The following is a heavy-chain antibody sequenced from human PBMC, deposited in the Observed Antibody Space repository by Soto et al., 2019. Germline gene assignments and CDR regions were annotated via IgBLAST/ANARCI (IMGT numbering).Heavy chain of an antibody. J-gene: IGHJ5*02. D-gene: IGHD3-3*01. CDR2: VHYSWTT. Sequence: QVQLQESGPGLVKPSETLSLTCTVSGGSISTYYWAWIRQPPGKGLEWIGYVHYSWTTNYNPSLKSRVTMSVDTSKKQFSLKLRSVTAADTAVYYCARGKLIGPWGQGTLVTVSS. CDR1: GGSISTYY. CDR3: ARGKLIGP. V-gene: IGHV4-59*01.